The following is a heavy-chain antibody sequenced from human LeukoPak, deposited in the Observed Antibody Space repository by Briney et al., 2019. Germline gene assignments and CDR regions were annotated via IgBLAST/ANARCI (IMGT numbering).Heavy chain of an antibody. CDR3: ANDSFDC. CDR1: GDSVSSNSAA. V-gene: IGHV6-1*01. J-gene: IGHJ4*02. Sequence: SQTLSLTCAISGDSVSSNSAAWNWIGQSPSRGLEWLGRTYYRSKWYTNYAVSVKSRITINADTSKNQFSLQLNSVTPEDTAVYYCANDSFDCWGQGILVTVSS. CDR2: TYYRSKWYT. D-gene: IGHD3-16*01.